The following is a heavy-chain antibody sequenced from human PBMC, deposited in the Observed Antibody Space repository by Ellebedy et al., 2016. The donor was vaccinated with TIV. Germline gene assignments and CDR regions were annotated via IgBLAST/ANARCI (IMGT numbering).Heavy chain of an antibody. V-gene: IGHV3-48*04. CDR3: GRAREPGPFAYYYYGMDV. J-gene: IGHJ6*02. CDR1: GFTFSNYS. D-gene: IGHD1-1*01. Sequence: GESLKISCAASGFTFSNYSMNWVRQAPGKGLEWVSGISGRGDTIYYADSVKGRFTVARDNANKSLHLQMNNLRGDDTAVYYCGRAREPGPFAYYYYGMDVWGQGTTVTVSS. CDR2: ISGRGDTI.